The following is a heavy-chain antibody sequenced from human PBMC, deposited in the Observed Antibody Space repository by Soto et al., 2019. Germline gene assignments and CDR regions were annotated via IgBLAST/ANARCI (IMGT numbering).Heavy chain of an antibody. CDR2: ISAYNGNT. Sequence: QVQLVQSGAEVKKPGASVKVSCKASGYTFTSYGISWVRQAPGQGLEWMGWISAYNGNTNYAQKLQGRVTMTTDTSTSTAYMELRSLRSDDTAVYYCALYRTGYSGYGQRSDAFDIWGQGTMVTVSS. CDR1: GYTFTSYG. D-gene: IGHD5-12*01. J-gene: IGHJ3*02. V-gene: IGHV1-18*01. CDR3: ALYRTGYSGYGQRSDAFDI.